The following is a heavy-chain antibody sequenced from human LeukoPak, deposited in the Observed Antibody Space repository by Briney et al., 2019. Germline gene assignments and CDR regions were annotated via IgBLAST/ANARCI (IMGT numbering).Heavy chain of an antibody. J-gene: IGHJ4*02. D-gene: IGHD7-27*01. CDR3: AKYLLGMAADY. CDR1: GFTFSSYG. Sequence: PGRSLRLSCAASGFTFSSYGMHWVRQAPGKGLEWVAVIWYDGSNKYYADSVKGRFTISRDNSKNTLYLQMNSLRAEDTAVYYCAKYLLGMAADYWGQGTLVTVSS. V-gene: IGHV3-33*06. CDR2: IWYDGSNK.